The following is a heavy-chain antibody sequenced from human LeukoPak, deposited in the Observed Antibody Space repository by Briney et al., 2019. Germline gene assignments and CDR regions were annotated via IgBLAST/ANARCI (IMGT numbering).Heavy chain of an antibody. V-gene: IGHV3-23*01. CDR1: GFTFNNYA. CDR3: ARVQKGIAAAGTGGGWFEP. D-gene: IGHD6-13*01. CDR2: ISGSGGTT. J-gene: IGHJ5*02. Sequence: GGSLRLSCAASGFTFNNYAMSWVRQAPGKGLEWVSAISGSGGTTYYADSVKGRFTFSRDNSKNTLSLQMNSLRAEDTAVYYCARVQKGIAAAGTGGGWFEPWGQGTLVTVS.